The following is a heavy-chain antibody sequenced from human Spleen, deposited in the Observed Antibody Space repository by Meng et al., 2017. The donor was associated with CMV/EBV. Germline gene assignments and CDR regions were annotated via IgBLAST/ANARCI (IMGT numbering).Heavy chain of an antibody. CDR3: ARDASSGWYVDY. CDR2: ISPSSTNI. V-gene: IGHV3-21*01. Sequence: GESLKISCAASGFTFSRYRMNWVRQAPGKGLEWVSSISPSSTNIHYADSMRGRITISRDNAKNSVYLQMNSLRAEDTAVYYCARDASSGWYVDYWGQGTLVTVSS. D-gene: IGHD6-19*01. J-gene: IGHJ4*02. CDR1: GFTFSRYR.